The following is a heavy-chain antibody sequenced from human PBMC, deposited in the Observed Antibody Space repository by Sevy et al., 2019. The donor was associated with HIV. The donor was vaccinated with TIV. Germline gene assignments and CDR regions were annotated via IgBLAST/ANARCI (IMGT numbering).Heavy chain of an antibody. CDR1: GGTFDTYS. CDR2: ITPFFGSA. D-gene: IGHD3-16*01. Sequence: ASVKVSCKASGGTFDTYSISWVRQAPGQGPEWMGGITPFFGSANYGQKFQGRLTITADQSPSTAYLELSNLRSEDTAGYDCARDRDITFGGGDAFDIWGQGTMVTVSS. V-gene: IGHV1-69*13. CDR3: ARDRDITFGGGDAFDI. J-gene: IGHJ3*02.